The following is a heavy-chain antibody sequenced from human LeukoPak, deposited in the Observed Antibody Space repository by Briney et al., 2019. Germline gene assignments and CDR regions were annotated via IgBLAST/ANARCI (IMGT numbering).Heavy chain of an antibody. V-gene: IGHV3-43D*03. CDR2: ISWDGGST. J-gene: IGHJ4*02. D-gene: IGHD5-18*01. Sequence: PGGSLRLSCAASGFSFDDYAMHWVRQAPGKGLEWVSLISWDGGSTNYADSLKGRFTISRDNSKNSLHLQMNSLRAEDTAFYYCAKEASAYSYGDVDYWGQGTLVTVSS. CDR3: AKEASAYSYGDVDY. CDR1: GFSFDDYA.